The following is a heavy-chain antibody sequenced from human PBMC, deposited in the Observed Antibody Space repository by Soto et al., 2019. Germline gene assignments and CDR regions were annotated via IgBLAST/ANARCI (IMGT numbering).Heavy chain of an antibody. CDR3: SRMGDVPYYYYGMDV. J-gene: IGHJ6*02. Sequence: QVQLVRSGAEVKKPGASVKVSCRASGYTFSRSGISWVRQAPGQGLEWMGWINGYNGNTNYTQKMQGRITMTTDTPTSTAYMELRSLRSDDTAVYYCSRMGDVPYYYYGMDVWGQGTTVIVSS. V-gene: IGHV1-18*01. CDR2: INGYNGNT. CDR1: GYTFSRSG. D-gene: IGHD3-16*01.